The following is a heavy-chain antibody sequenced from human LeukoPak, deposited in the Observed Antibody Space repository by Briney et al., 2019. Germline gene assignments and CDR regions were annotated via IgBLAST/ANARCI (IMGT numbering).Heavy chain of an antibody. CDR3: ARDRFHSSGWYDY. CDR2: IYHSGST. Sequence: SETLSLTCAVSGGSISSSNWWSWVRQPPGKGLEWIGEIYHSGSTNYNPSLKSRVTISVDKSKNQFSLKLSSVTAADTAVYYCARDRFHSSGWYDYWGQGTLVTVSS. V-gene: IGHV4-4*02. D-gene: IGHD6-19*01. J-gene: IGHJ4*02. CDR1: GGSISSSNW.